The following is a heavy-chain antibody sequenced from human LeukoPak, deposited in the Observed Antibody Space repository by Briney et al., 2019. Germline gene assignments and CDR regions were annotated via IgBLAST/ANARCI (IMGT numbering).Heavy chain of an antibody. CDR1: GYSFTSYW. CDR3: ARGSYDSSGYYYARGDY. J-gene: IGHJ4*02. V-gene: IGHV5-51*01. CDR2: IYPGDSDT. Sequence: GEPLKISCKGSGYSFTSYWIGWVRQMPGKGLEWMGIIYPGDSDTRYSPSFQGQVTISADKSISTAYLQWSSLKASDTAMYYCARGSYDSSGYYYARGDYWGQGTLVTVSS. D-gene: IGHD3-22*01.